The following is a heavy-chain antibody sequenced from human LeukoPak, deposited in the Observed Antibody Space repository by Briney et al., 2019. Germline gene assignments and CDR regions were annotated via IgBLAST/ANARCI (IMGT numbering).Heavy chain of an antibody. CDR3: TSGSSSVGY. CDR2: TSPTGTDT. Sequence: GGSLRLSCAASGFIFSDYYMSWIRQVPGKGLEWVSYTSPTGTDTYYAQSVKGRFTISRDNAKNSLSLHMNSLRAEDTAIYYCTSGSSSVGYWGQGTQVTVSS. D-gene: IGHD6-6*01. V-gene: IGHV3-11*01. CDR1: GFIFSDYY. J-gene: IGHJ4*02.